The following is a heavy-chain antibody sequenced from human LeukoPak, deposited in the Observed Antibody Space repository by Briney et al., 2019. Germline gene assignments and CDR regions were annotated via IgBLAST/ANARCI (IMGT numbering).Heavy chain of an antibody. V-gene: IGHV1-8*03. CDR2: MNPNSGNI. D-gene: IGHD1-7*01. J-gene: IGHJ4*02. Sequence: ASVKVSCKASGYTFTSYDINWVRQATGQGLEWMGWMNPNSGNIGYAQKFQGRVTITRNTSISTAYMELSSLRSEDTAVYYCARGGWNYARSDYYYFDYWGQGTLVTVSS. CDR1: GYTFTSYD. CDR3: ARGGWNYARSDYYYFDY.